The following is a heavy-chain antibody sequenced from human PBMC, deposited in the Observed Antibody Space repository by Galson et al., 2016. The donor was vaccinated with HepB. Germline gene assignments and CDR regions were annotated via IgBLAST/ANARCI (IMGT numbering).Heavy chain of an antibody. J-gene: IGHJ6*03. V-gene: IGHV3-21*01. CDR1: GFMFNYYS. CDR3: ARDLIAAPGRTFFYYNYYMDG. CDR2: ITNNGNDK. Sequence: SLRLSCAASGFMFNYYSMNWVRQAPGKGLEWVSSITNNGNDKYYADSAKGRFTISRDNAKNSLFLQMDSLRAEDTAVYYCARDLIAAPGRTFFYYNYYMDGWGKGTTVTVTS. D-gene: IGHD6-13*01.